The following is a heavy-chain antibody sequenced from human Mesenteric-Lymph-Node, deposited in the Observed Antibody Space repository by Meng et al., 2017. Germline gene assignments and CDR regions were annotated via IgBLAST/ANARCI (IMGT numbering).Heavy chain of an antibody. CDR1: GFTVSSNY. V-gene: IGHV3-53*02. CDR2: IYSGGST. D-gene: IGHD3-22*01. J-gene: IGHJ4*02. Sequence: EVGRVGTGGGLVPPGGSLRLSCAAPGFTVSSNYMSWVRQAPGKGLEWVSVIYSGGSTYYADSVKGRFTISRDNSRNTLYLQMNSLRADDTAVYYCVREQYESRGHWGQGTLVTVSS. CDR3: VREQYESRGH.